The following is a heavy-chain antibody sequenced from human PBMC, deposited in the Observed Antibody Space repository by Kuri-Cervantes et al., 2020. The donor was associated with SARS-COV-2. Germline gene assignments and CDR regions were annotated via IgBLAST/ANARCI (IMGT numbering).Heavy chain of an antibody. CDR3: ARGVVVPAANMGYDAFDI. Sequence: GESLKISCAASGFTFSDYYMSWIRQAPGKGLEWVSYISSSGSTIYYADSVKGRFTISRDNAKNSLYLQMDSLRAEDTAVYYCARGVVVPAANMGYDAFDIWGQGTMVTVSS. D-gene: IGHD2-2*01. J-gene: IGHJ3*02. CDR1: GFTFSDYY. V-gene: IGHV3-11*04. CDR2: ISSSGSTI.